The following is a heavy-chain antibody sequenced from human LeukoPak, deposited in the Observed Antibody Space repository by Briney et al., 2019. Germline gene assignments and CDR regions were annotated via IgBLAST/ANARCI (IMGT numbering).Heavy chain of an antibody. V-gene: IGHV3-21*01. CDR3: ARIQLYHGDFDS. J-gene: IGHJ4*02. D-gene: IGHD1-1*01. CDR1: GLSFSTYS. CDR2: ISSSSIYR. Sequence: AGGSLRLSCAAPGLSFSTYSMNWVRQPPGKGLERVSSISSSSIYRYYADSVKGRFTISRDNAKNSLSLQMRYMRVEDTATYYCARIQLYHGDFDSWGQGTLVTVSS.